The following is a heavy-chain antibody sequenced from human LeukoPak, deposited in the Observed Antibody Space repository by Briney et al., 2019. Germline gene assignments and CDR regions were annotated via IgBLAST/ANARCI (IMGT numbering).Heavy chain of an antibody. J-gene: IGHJ4*02. V-gene: IGHV1-69*13. CDR1: GYTFTSYA. CDR3: ASLGYCTNGVCSALNY. Sequence: ASVKVSCKASGYTFTSYAMNWVRQAPGQGLEWMGGIIPIFGTANYAQKFQGRVTITADESTSTAYMELSSLRSEDTAVYYCASLGYCTNGVCSALNYWGQGTLVTVSS. D-gene: IGHD2-8*01. CDR2: IIPIFGTA.